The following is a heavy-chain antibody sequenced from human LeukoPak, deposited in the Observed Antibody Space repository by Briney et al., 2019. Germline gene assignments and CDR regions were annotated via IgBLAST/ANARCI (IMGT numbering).Heavy chain of an antibody. Sequence: GGSLRLSCAASGFTFSSYWMHWVRHAPGKGLVWVSRINSDGSSTSYADSVKGRFTISRDNAKNSLYLQMNSLRAEDTAVYYCARDDIAAAGTNYYYYYGMDVWGQGTTVTVSS. CDR2: INSDGSST. CDR3: ARDDIAAAGTNYYYYYGMDV. V-gene: IGHV3-74*01. D-gene: IGHD6-13*01. CDR1: GFTFSSYW. J-gene: IGHJ6*02.